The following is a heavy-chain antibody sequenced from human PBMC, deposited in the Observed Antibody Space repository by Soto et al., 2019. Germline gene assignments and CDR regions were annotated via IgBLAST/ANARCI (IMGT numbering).Heavy chain of an antibody. CDR3: ARGGGGWKDRPGTFDS. J-gene: IGHJ4*02. CDR2: IRSQGHNSIT. CDR1: GFTLSDHF. V-gene: IGHV3-72*01. Sequence: EGQLVESGGGLVQPGGSLRLSCVASGFTLSDHFLDWVRQAPGKGLEWVGRIRSQGHNSITEYAASVRGRFSISRDDSKNSVSLKMNGTKIEDTAVYFCARGGGGWKDRPGTFDSWGQGTLATVSS. D-gene: IGHD3-10*01.